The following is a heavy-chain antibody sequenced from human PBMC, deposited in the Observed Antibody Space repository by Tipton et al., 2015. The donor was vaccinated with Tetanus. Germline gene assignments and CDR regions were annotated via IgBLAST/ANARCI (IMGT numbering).Heavy chain of an antibody. Sequence: TLSLTCTVSGGSISSGDYYWSWIRQPPGKGLEWIGYIYYSGSTYYNPSLKSRVTISVDTSKDQFSLKLGPVTAADTAVYYCARDKDYGSGSYYFDYWGQGTLVTVSS. CDR3: ARDKDYGSGSYYFDY. D-gene: IGHD3-10*01. CDR2: IYYSGST. J-gene: IGHJ4*02. V-gene: IGHV4-30-4*01. CDR1: GGSISSGDYY.